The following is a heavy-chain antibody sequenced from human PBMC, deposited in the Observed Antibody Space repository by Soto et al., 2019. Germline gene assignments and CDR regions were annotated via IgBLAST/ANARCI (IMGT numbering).Heavy chain of an antibody. D-gene: IGHD6-13*01. Sequence: SETLSLTCAVYGGSFSGYYWSWIRQPPGKGLEWIGEINHSGSTNYNPSLKSRVTISVDTSKNQFSLKLSSVTAADTAVYYCARVGVEDSSSWLKRSRFDDWDQGTLVTVSS. CDR2: INHSGST. V-gene: IGHV4-34*01. J-gene: IGHJ4*02. CDR1: GGSFSGYY. CDR3: ARVGVEDSSSWLKRSRFDD.